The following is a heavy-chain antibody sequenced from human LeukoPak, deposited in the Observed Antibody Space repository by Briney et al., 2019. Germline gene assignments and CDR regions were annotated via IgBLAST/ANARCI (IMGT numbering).Heavy chain of an antibody. J-gene: IGHJ6*02. D-gene: IGHD3-9*01. CDR3: ARAGEVLRYFDWLPLSYYYGMDV. CDR1: GYTFTSCG. V-gene: IGHV1-18*01. Sequence: GASVKVSCKASGYTFTSCGISWVRQAPGQGLEWMGWISAYNGNTNYAQKLQGRVTMTTDTSTSTAYMELRSLRSDDTAVYYCARAGEVLRYFDWLPLSYYYGMDVWGQGTTVTVSS. CDR2: ISAYNGNT.